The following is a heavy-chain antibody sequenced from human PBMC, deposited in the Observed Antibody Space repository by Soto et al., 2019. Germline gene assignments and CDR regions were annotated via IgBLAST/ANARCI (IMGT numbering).Heavy chain of an antibody. CDR2: ISAYNGNT. V-gene: IGHV1-18*01. J-gene: IGHJ5*02. D-gene: IGHD3-16*01. CDR3: ARVEGGWGSRLWFDP. CDR1: GYTFTSYG. Sequence: ASVKGSCKASGYTFTSYGISWVRQAPGQGLEWMGWISAYNGNTNYAQKLQGRVTMTTDTSTSTAYMELRSLRSDDTAVYYCARVEGGWGSRLWFDPWGQGTVVTVYS.